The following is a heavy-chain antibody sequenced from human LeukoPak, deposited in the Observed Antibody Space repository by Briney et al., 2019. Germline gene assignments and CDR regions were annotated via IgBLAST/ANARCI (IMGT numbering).Heavy chain of an antibody. Sequence: ASVKVSCKASGYTFTGYYMHWVRQAPGQGLEWMGLINPNSGGTNYAQKFQGRVTMTRDTSISTDYMELSRLRSDDTAVYYCARDRRVGYCSSTSCLNWFDPWGQGTLVTVYS. V-gene: IGHV1-2*02. CDR3: ARDRRVGYCSSTSCLNWFDP. J-gene: IGHJ5*02. D-gene: IGHD2-2*01. CDR1: GYTFTGYY. CDR2: INPNSGGT.